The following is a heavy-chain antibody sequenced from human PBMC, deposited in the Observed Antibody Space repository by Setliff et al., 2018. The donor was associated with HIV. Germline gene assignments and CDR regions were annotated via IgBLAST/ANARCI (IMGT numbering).Heavy chain of an antibody. CDR2: IDHTGSA. CDR3: ARGPRVSAAVVETPSAY. D-gene: IGHD6-19*01. J-gene: IGHJ4*02. CDR1: GGSFSAYY. V-gene: IGHV4-34*01. Sequence: SETLSLTCAVSGGSFSAYYWTWIRQSPHKGLEWVGEIDHTGSAYYNPSLTSRVTISVDTSKNRFSLELSSVTAADTALYCCARGPRVSAAVVETPSAYWGQGTRVTVSS.